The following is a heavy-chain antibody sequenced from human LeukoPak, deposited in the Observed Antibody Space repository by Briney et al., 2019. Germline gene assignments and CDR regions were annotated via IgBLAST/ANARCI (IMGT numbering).Heavy chain of an antibody. CDR1: GFTFSSYA. J-gene: IGHJ5*02. CDR3: ARVHIVGATLDWFDP. Sequence: PGRSLRLSCAASGFTFSSYAMHWVRQAPGKGLEWVAVISYDGSNKYYADSVKGRFTISRDNSKNTLYLQMNSLRAEDTAVYYCARVHIVGATLDWFDPWGQGTLVTVSS. D-gene: IGHD1-26*01. V-gene: IGHV3-30-3*01. CDR2: ISYDGSNK.